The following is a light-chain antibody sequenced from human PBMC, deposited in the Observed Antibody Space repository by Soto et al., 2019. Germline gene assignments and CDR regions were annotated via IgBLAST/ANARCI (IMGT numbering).Light chain of an antibody. J-gene: IGLJ2*01. CDR1: SSDVGTYNY. Sequence: QSALTQPASVSGSPGPSITISCTGSSSDVGTYNYVSWYQQHAGKVPKLMFYDVSNRPSGISDRFSGSKSGNTASLTISGLQAEDEADYYCSSYTSSSTVVFGGGTKLTVL. V-gene: IGLV2-14*01. CDR2: DVS. CDR3: SSYTSSSTVV.